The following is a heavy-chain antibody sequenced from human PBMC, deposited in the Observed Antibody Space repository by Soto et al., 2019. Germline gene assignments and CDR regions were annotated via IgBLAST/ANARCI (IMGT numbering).Heavy chain of an antibody. Sequence: ASGFTFSSYGMHWVRQAPGKGLEWVAVISYDGSNKYYADSVKGRFTISRDNSKNTLYLQMNSLRAEDTAVYYCAKPRDSSGYYYVHAEYFQHWDQGTLVTVSA. J-gene: IGHJ1*01. D-gene: IGHD3-22*01. V-gene: IGHV3-30*18. CDR1: GFTFSSYG. CDR2: ISYDGSNK. CDR3: AKPRDSSGYYYVHAEYFQH.